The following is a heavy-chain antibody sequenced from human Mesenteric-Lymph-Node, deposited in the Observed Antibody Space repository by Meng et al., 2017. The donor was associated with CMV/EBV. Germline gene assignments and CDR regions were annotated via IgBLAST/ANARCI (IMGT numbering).Heavy chain of an antibody. CDR2: IWYDGSNK. D-gene: IGHD1-26*01. CDR1: GFTFSRDG. Sequence: GESLKISCAASGFTFSRDGMHWVRQAPGKGLEWVAVIWYDGSNKYYADSVKGRFTISRDNSKNTLYLQMNSLRAEDTALYYCARVIATPYFYYGMDVWGQGTTVTVSS. V-gene: IGHV3-33*01. J-gene: IGHJ6*02. CDR3: ARVIATPYFYYGMDV.